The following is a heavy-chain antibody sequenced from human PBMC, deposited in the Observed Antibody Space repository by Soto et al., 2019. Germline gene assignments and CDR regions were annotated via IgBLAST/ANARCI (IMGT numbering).Heavy chain of an antibody. Sequence: PGGSLRLSCAASGFTFSSYSMNWVRQAPGKGLEWVSSISSSSSYIYYADSVKGRFTISRDNAKNSLYLQMNSLRAEDTAVYYCARMTKAPDCSSTSCYTIDYWGQGTLVTVS. D-gene: IGHD2-2*02. CDR3: ARMTKAPDCSSTSCYTIDY. CDR2: ISSSSSYI. V-gene: IGHV3-21*01. CDR1: GFTFSSYS. J-gene: IGHJ4*02.